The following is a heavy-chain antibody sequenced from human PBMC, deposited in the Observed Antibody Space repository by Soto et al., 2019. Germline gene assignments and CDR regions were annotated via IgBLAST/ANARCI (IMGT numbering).Heavy chain of an antibody. CDR3: AREGGLLWFGELFSYGMDV. CDR2: INPNSGGT. D-gene: IGHD3-10*01. CDR1: GYTFTGYY. J-gene: IGHJ6*02. Sequence: ASVRVSCEASGYTFTGYYMHWVRQAPGQGLEWMGWINPNSGGTNYAQKFQGWVTMTRDTSISTAYMELSRLRSDDTAVYYCAREGGLLWFGELFSYGMDVWGQGTTVTVSS. V-gene: IGHV1-2*04.